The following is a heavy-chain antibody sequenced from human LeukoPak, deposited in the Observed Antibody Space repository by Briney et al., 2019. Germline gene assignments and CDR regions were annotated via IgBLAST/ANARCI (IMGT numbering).Heavy chain of an antibody. Sequence: GVSLRLSCAASGFTFSSYSMNWVRQAPGKRLEWVSFIRSSSSDIYYADSVKGRFTISRDNAKNSLYLQMDSLRAEDTAVYYCARVRSGSLDYWGQGTLVTVSS. CDR2: IRSSSSDI. CDR1: GFTFSSYS. J-gene: IGHJ4*02. CDR3: ARVRSGSLDY. D-gene: IGHD1-26*01. V-gene: IGHV3-21*01.